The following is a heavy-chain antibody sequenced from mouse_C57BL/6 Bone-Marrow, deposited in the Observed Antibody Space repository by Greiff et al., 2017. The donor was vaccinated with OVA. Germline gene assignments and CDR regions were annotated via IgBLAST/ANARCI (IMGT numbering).Heavy chain of an antibody. V-gene: IGHV1-61*01. D-gene: IGHD1-1*01. J-gene: IGHJ1*03. Sequence: VQLQQPGAELVRPGSSVKLSCKASGYTFTSYWMDWVKQRPGQGLEWIGNIYTSDSETPYNQKFKDKATLTVDKSSSTAYMQLSSLTSEDSAVYYCARRGTTVVAPYWYFDVWGTGTTVTVSS. CDR3: ARRGTTVVAPYWYFDV. CDR1: GYTFTSYW. CDR2: IYTSDSET.